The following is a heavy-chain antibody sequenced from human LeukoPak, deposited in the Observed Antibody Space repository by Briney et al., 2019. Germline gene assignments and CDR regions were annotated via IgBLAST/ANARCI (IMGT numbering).Heavy chain of an antibody. V-gene: IGHV4-34*01. CDR2: INHSGST. J-gene: IGHJ4*02. D-gene: IGHD6-19*01. CDR1: GGSLSGYY. Sequence: SETLSLTCAVYGGSLSGYYWSWIRQPPGKGLEWIGEINHSGSTNYNPSLKSRVTISVDTSKNQLSLKLSSMTAADTAVYYCARQWLVSPLFDYWSQGTLVTVSS. CDR3: ARQWLVSPLFDY.